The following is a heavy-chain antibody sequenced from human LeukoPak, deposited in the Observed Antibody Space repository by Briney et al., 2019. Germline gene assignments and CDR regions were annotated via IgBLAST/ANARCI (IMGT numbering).Heavy chain of an antibody. CDR3: ARDRLIRTFDI. CDR2: IYYSGST. CDR1: GGSISSGGYY. D-gene: IGHD3-22*01. J-gene: IGHJ3*02. V-gene: IGHV4-31*03. Sequence: PSQTLSLTCTVSGGSISSGGYYWSWIRQHAGKGLEWIGYIYYSGSTYYNPSLKSRVTISVDTSKNQFSLKLSSVTAADTAVYYCARDRLIRTFDIWGQGTMVTVSS.